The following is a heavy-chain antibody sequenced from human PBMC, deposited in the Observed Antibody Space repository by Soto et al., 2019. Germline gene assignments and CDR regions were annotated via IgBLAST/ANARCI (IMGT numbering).Heavy chain of an antibody. J-gene: IGHJ4*02. Sequence: EAQLVESGGTLVQPGGSLRLSCVASGFSFSSYSMNWVRQAPGKGLEWVAYISPSDTTIYYADSVQGRFTISRDDSKNSVYLQMDGLRVADSALYYCARLLYDSGDYVGYWGQGTLVTVSA. V-gene: IGHV3-48*01. D-gene: IGHD4-17*01. CDR2: ISPSDTTI. CDR3: ARLLYDSGDYVGY. CDR1: GFSFSSYS.